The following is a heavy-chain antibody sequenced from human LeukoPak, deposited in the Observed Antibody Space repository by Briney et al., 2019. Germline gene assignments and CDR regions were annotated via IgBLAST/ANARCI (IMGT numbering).Heavy chain of an antibody. D-gene: IGHD1-26*01. Sequence: SETLSLTCTVSGGSISSYYWSWIRQPPGKGLEWIGYIYYSGSTSYNPSLKSRVTISVDTSKKQFSLKLSSVTAADTAFYYCXXYIVSYPHDAFDIWGQGTMVTVSS. V-gene: IGHV4-59*01. CDR3: XXYIVSYPHDAFDI. J-gene: IGHJ3*02. CDR2: IYYSGST. CDR1: GGSISSYY.